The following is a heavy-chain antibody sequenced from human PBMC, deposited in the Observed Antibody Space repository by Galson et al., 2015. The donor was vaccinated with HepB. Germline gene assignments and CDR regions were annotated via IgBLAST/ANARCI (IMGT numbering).Heavy chain of an antibody. CDR3: ATGLTTVTTSFDY. V-gene: IGHV1-24*01. CDR1: GYTLTELS. D-gene: IGHD4-17*01. Sequence: SVKVSCKVSGYTLTELSMHWVRQAPGKGLEWMGGFDPEDGETIYAQKFQGRVTMTEDTSTDTAYMELSSLRSEDTAVYYCATGLTTVTTSFDYWGQGTLVTVSS. CDR2: FDPEDGET. J-gene: IGHJ4*02.